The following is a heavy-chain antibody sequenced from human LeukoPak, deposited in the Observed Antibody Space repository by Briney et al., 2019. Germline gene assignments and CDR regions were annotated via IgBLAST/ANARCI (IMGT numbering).Heavy chain of an antibody. CDR1: GFTFSSYS. CDR2: ISISSSYI. V-gene: IGHV3-21*01. J-gene: IGHJ4*02. D-gene: IGHD6-19*01. CDR3: ARDIYPPGIAVA. Sequence: GGSLRLSCAASGFTFSSYSMNWVRQAPGKGMEWVSSISISSSYIYYADPVKDRFAISRDNAKNSLYLQMISLRAEDTAVDYCARDIYPPGIAVAWGQGPLVTVSS.